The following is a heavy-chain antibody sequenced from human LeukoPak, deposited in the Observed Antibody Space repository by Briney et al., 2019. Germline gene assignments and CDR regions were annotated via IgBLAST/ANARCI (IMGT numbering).Heavy chain of an antibody. CDR1: GGTFSSYA. D-gene: IGHD1-26*01. Sequence: AASVKVSCKASGGTFSSYAISWVRQAPGQGLEWMGGIIPIFGTANYAQKFQGRVTITADESTSTAYMELSSLRSEDTAVYYCARGHKSGYYDYWGQGTLVTVSS. V-gene: IGHV1-69*13. J-gene: IGHJ4*02. CDR3: ARGHKSGYYDY. CDR2: IIPIFGTA.